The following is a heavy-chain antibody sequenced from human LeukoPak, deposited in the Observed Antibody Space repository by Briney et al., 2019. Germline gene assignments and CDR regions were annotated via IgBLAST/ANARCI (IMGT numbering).Heavy chain of an antibody. Sequence: SETLSLTCTVSGYSISSGYYWGWIRQPPGKGLEWIGSIYHSGSTYYNPSLKSRVTISVDTSKNQFSLKLRSVTAADTAVYYCASTKLYYYYGMDVWGQGTTVTVSS. V-gene: IGHV4-38-2*02. D-gene: IGHD2-2*01. CDR2: IYHSGST. CDR1: GYSISSGYY. J-gene: IGHJ6*02. CDR3: ASTKLYYYYGMDV.